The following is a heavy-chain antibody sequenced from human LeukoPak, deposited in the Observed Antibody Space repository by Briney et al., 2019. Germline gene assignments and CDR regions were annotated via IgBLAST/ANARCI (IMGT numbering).Heavy chain of an antibody. CDR2: IIGSGGST. V-gene: IGHV3-23*01. Sequence: GGSLRLSCAASGFTFSSYAMSWVRQAPGEGLEWVSDIIGSGGSTYYADSVKGRFTISRDNSKNTLYLQMSSLRAEDTAVYYCAKGMEDYYYGSGRQTYYYYGMDVWGKGTTVTVSS. CDR1: GFTFSSYA. D-gene: IGHD3-10*01. J-gene: IGHJ6*04. CDR3: AKGMEDYYYGSGRQTYYYYGMDV.